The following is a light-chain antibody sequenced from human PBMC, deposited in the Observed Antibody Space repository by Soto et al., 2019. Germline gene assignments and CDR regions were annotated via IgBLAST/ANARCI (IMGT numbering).Light chain of an antibody. J-gene: IGKJ4*01. V-gene: IGKV2-28*01. Sequence: IVMTESPLSLPVTPGEPASISCRSSQRLLHNFGYNYLDWYLQKPGQSPQLLIYLGSNRASGVPDRCSCSGSGTDFTLKISRVEAEDVGVYYCMQALQTPTFGGGTKLEIK. CDR3: MQALQTPT. CDR2: LGS. CDR1: QRLLHNFGYNY.